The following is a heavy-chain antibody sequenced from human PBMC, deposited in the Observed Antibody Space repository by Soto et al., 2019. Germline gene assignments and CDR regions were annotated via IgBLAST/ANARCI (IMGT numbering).Heavy chain of an antibody. CDR3: ASGAYYYDSGYYGMDV. D-gene: IGHD3-22*01. J-gene: IGHJ6*02. CDR1: GFTVSSNY. Sequence: EVQLVESGGGLIQPGGSLRLSCAASGFTVSSNYMSWVRQAPGKGLEWVSVIYSGGSTYYADSVKGRFTISRDNSKNALYLQMNSLRVEDTAVYYCASGAYYYDSGYYGMDVWGQGTTVTVSS. V-gene: IGHV3-53*01. CDR2: IYSGGST.